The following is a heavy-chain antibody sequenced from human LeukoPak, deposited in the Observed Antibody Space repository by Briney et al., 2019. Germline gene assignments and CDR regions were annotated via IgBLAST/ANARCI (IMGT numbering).Heavy chain of an antibody. V-gene: IGHV4-59*08. Sequence: PSETLSLTCTVSGGSIINYYWSWIRQPPGKGLEWIAYIYSSWKSNYNPSLKSRVTMSVDRSRNQFSLKLNSVTAADTAVYYCARHAKLFDSSDFNFDSWGQGTLVIVSS. CDR1: GGSIINYY. CDR3: ARHAKLFDSSDFNFDS. D-gene: IGHD3-22*01. J-gene: IGHJ4*02. CDR2: IYSSWKS.